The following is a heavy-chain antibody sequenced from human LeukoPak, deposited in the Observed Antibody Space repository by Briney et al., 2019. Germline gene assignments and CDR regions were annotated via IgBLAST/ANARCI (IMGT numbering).Heavy chain of an antibody. Sequence: GGSLRLSCAASGFTFGNYYMSWVRQAPGKGLEWVAKIKQDGSEKYYVDSVKGRFTISRDNAKNSLYLQMNSLRAEDTAVYYCARAVPYYYGSGSYLDCWGQGTLVTVSS. D-gene: IGHD3-10*01. CDR2: IKQDGSEK. CDR1: GFTFGNYY. J-gene: IGHJ4*02. CDR3: ARAVPYYYGSGSYLDC. V-gene: IGHV3-7*01.